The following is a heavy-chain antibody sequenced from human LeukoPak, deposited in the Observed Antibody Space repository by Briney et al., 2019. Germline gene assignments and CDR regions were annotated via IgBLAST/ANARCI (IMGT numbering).Heavy chain of an antibody. CDR2: ISYDGSNK. V-gene: IGHV3-30*03. Sequence: GGSLRLSCAASGFTFSSYGMHWVRQAPGKGLEWVAVISYDGSNKYYADSVKGRFTISRDNAKNSLYLQMNSLRAEDTAVYYCARVDIVVVTAHFYYYYGMDVWGQGTTVTVSS. J-gene: IGHJ6*02. D-gene: IGHD2-21*02. CDR1: GFTFSSYG. CDR3: ARVDIVVVTAHFYYYYGMDV.